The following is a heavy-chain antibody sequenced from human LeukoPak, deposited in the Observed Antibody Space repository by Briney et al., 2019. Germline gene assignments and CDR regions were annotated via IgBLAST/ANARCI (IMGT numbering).Heavy chain of an antibody. D-gene: IGHD6-19*01. CDR3: ARDRQWLVGGSYFDY. Sequence: PGGSLRLSCAASGFTFSDYWMHWVRQAPGKGLVWVSRINSDGSSTSYADSVKGRFTISRDNAKNTLYLQMNSLRAEDTAVYYCARDRQWLVGGSYFDYWGQGTLVTVSS. CDR1: GFTFSDYW. V-gene: IGHV3-74*01. CDR2: INSDGSST. J-gene: IGHJ4*02.